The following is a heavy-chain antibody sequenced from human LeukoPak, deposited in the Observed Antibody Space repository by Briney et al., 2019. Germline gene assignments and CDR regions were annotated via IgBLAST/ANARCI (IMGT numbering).Heavy chain of an antibody. CDR2: TSSSDPGT. J-gene: IGHJ5*02. CDR1: GFPLSSYA. D-gene: IGHD3-10*01. Sequence: GGSLRLSCAASGFPLSSYAMSWVRQASGKGLEWVSATSSSDPGTYYADSVKGRFTISRDNSKNTLYLQMNSLRAEDTAVYYCAKAGVTMVRGVSSVNWFDPWGQGTLVTVSS. CDR3: AKAGVTMVRGVSSVNWFDP. V-gene: IGHV3-23*01.